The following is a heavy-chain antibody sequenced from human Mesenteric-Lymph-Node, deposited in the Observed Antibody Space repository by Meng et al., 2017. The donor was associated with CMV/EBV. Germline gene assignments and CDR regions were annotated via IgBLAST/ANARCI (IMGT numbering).Heavy chain of an antibody. V-gene: IGHV3-69-1*01. D-gene: IGHD2/OR15-2a*01. CDR2: ISSSAYI. CDR3: ARDYGES. CDR1: GFTFSDYS. Sequence: GGSLRLSCIASGFTFSDYSMNWVRQAPGKGLEWVSSISSSAYIYYADSVRGRSTISRDNAKNSLYLQMNSLRAEDTAVYYCARDYGESWGQGTLVTVSS. J-gene: IGHJ5*02.